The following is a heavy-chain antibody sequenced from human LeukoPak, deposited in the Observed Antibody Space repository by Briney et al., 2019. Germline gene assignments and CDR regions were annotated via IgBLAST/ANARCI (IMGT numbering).Heavy chain of an antibody. J-gene: IGHJ1*01. Sequence: SVKVSCKASGGPFSRLAFSWVRQAPGQGLEWRGGIIPVYGTPNYAQSFQGRVTITTDDSTSTGYMELSSLTSEDTAIYYCARDSSGYPVGYFEHWGQGTLVTVSS. CDR3: ARDSSGYPVGYFEH. CDR2: IIPVYGTP. CDR1: GGPFSRLA. D-gene: IGHD3-22*01. V-gene: IGHV1-69*05.